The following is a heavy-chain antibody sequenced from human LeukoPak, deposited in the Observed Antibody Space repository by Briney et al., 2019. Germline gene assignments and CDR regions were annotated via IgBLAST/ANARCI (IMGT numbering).Heavy chain of an antibody. J-gene: IGHJ4*02. D-gene: IGHD3-22*01. V-gene: IGHV3-23*01. CDR1: GFAFSTYA. Sequence: GGSLRLSCAASGFAFSTYAMSWVREAPGKGLEWVSANGGSGGSRYYADSVKGRFTISRDNSKNTLYLQMNSLRAEDTAVYYCAKSFYFDSSGSDYWGQGTLVTVSS. CDR3: AKSFYFDSSGSDY. CDR2: NGGSGGSR.